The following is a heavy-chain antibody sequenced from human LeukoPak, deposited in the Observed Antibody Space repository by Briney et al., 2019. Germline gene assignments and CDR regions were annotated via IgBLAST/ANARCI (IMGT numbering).Heavy chain of an antibody. D-gene: IGHD6-19*01. CDR3: AKSIAVAAHFDY. J-gene: IGHJ4*02. CDR1: GFTFSSYA. Sequence: GGSLRLSCVVSGFTFSSYAMSWVRQAPGKGLEWVSAISGSGDYTYYADSVKGRFTISRDNSKNTLYLQMNSLRAEDTAVYYCAKSIAVAAHFDYWGQGTLVTVSS. CDR2: ISGSGDYT. V-gene: IGHV3-23*01.